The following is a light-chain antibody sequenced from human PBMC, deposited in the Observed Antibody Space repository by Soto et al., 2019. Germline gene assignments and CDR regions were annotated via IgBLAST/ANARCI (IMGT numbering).Light chain of an antibody. J-gene: IGLJ3*02. CDR3: SSYTSSTPV. V-gene: IGLV2-14*01. CDR2: EVS. Sequence: QSALTQPASVSGSPGQSITISCTGTSSDVGGYNYVSWYQQHPGKAPKLMIYEVSNRPSGVSNRFSGSKSGNTASLTISGLQAEDEADYSCSSYTSSTPVFGGGAKLTVL. CDR1: SSDVGGYNY.